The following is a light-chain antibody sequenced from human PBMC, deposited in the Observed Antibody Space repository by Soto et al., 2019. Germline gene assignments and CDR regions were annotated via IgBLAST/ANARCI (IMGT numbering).Light chain of an antibody. CDR3: QQYNNWPPIT. Sequence: EVVLTQSPATLSLSPGERATLSCRASESVFGYLAWYQHKPGQAPRLLIYDASNRATGIPARFSGSGSETDFTLTITSLEPEDFAVYYCQQYNNWPPITFGQGTRLEIK. J-gene: IGKJ5*01. CDR1: ESVFGY. V-gene: IGKV3-11*01. CDR2: DAS.